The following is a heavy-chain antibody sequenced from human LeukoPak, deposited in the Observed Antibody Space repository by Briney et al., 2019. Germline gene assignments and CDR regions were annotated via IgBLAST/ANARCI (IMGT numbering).Heavy chain of an antibody. Sequence: PGGSLRLSCAASGSTFSSYWMHWVRQAPGKGLVWVSRINSDGSSTSYADSVKGRFTISRDNAKNTLYLQMNSLRAEDTAVYYCARDLWAGGTGPFDAFDIWGQGTMVTVSS. CDR1: GSTFSSYW. CDR2: INSDGSST. V-gene: IGHV3-74*01. CDR3: ARDLWAGGTGPFDAFDI. J-gene: IGHJ3*02. D-gene: IGHD1-26*01.